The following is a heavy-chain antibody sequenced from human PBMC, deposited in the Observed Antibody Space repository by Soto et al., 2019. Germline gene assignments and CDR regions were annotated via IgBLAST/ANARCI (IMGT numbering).Heavy chain of an antibody. J-gene: IGHJ3*02. Sequence: GASVKVSCKASGYTFTSYGISWVRQAPGQGLEWMGWISAYNGNTNYAQKLQGRVTMTTDTSTSTAYMELRSLRSDDTAVYYCARAILEYSSSSSSHNAFDIRRQGTMITVS. CDR3: ARAILEYSSSSSSHNAFDI. V-gene: IGHV1-18*04. CDR1: GYTFTSYG. D-gene: IGHD6-6*01. CDR2: ISAYNGNT.